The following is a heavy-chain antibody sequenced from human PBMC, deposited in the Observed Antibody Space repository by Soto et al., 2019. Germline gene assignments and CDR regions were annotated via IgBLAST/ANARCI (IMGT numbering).Heavy chain of an antibody. V-gene: IGHV3-23*01. CDR1: GFTFSSYA. D-gene: IGHD1-26*01. CDR3: ARRGSGSYSDY. Sequence: EVQLLEAGGGLVQPGGSLRLSCAASGFTFSSYAMRWVRQAPVKGLEWVSAISGSGDNTYYADSVKGRFTISRDNSKHTLYLQMNSLRAEDTAVYYCARRGSGSYSDYWGQGTLVNVSS. J-gene: IGHJ4*02. CDR2: ISGSGDNT.